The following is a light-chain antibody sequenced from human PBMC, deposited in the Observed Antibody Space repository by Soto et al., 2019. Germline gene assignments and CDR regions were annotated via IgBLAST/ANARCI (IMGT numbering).Light chain of an antibody. CDR1: GSDVGSFDL. CDR2: EGS. Sequence: QSALTQPASVSGSPEQSITISCTGPGSDVGSFDLVSWYQQHPGKAPKLIIFEGSKRPSGVSDRFSGSKSDNRASLTISCLQAEDEADYYCSSYAGSLTWVFGGGTKLTVL. J-gene: IGLJ3*02. CDR3: SSYAGSLTWV. V-gene: IGLV2-23*01.